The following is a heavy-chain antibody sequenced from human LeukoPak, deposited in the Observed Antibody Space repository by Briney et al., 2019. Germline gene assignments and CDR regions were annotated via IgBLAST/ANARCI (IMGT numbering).Heavy chain of an antibody. CDR2: IDTSGIT. D-gene: IGHD3-22*01. CDR3: ARSRARYYNSRGYYPDS. Sequence: PSETLSLTCTVSGGSITSGTYYWSWIRQSAGKGLEWIVRIDTSGITDYNPSLKSRVAISLDTSNNHFSLRLGSVTAADTAVYYCARSRARYYNSRGYYPDSWGQGTLVTVSS. CDR1: GGSITSGTYY. V-gene: IGHV4-61*02. J-gene: IGHJ4*02.